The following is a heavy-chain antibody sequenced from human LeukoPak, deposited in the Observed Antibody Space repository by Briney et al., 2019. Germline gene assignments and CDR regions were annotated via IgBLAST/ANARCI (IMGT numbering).Heavy chain of an antibody. Sequence: SETLSLTCAVSGGSISSSNWWSWVRQPPGKGLEWIGYIYYSGSTNYNPSLKSRVTISVDTSKNQFSLKLSSVTAADTAVYYCAREAVAGASFDLWGRGTLVTVSS. V-gene: IGHV4-4*02. CDR3: AREAVAGASFDL. CDR2: IYYSGST. D-gene: IGHD6-19*01. J-gene: IGHJ2*01. CDR1: GGSISSSNW.